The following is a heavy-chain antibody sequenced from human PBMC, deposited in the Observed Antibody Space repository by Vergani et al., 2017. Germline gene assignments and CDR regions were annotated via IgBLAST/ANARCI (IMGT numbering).Heavy chain of an antibody. Sequence: EVQLLESGGGLVQPGGSLRLSCAASGFTFSSYAMSWVRQAPGKGLEWVSAISGSGGSTYYADSVKGQFTISRDNSKNTLYLQMNSLRAEDTAVYYCAKDPIWGGSYPLYYFDYWGQGTLVTVSS. CDR2: ISGSGGST. V-gene: IGHV3-23*01. CDR1: GFTFSSYA. CDR3: AKDPIWGGSYPLYYFDY. D-gene: IGHD1-26*01. J-gene: IGHJ4*02.